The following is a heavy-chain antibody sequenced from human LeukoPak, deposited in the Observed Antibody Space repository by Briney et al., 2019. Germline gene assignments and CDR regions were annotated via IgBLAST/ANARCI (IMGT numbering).Heavy chain of an antibody. J-gene: IGHJ4*02. CDR1: GYTFTGYY. Sequence: AASVKVSCKASGYTFTGYYMHWVRQAPGQGLEWMGWFNPNSGGTNYAQKFQGRVTMTRDTSISTAYMELSRLRSDDTAVYYCARVRDVYSSGWGFDYWGQGTLVTVSS. CDR3: ARVRDVYSSGWGFDY. CDR2: FNPNSGGT. V-gene: IGHV1-2*02. D-gene: IGHD6-19*01.